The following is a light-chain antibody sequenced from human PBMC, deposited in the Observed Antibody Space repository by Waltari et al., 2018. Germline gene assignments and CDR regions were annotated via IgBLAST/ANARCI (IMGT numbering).Light chain of an antibody. CDR1: QSVNRIY. CDR2: GAS. V-gene: IGKV3-20*01. Sequence: ETVLTQSSGTPSLSPGDRAPLSCRASQSVNRIYLAWYQQKPCQDPGLLIYGASTRATGIPDRLSGSGSGTDFSLTISRLEPEDLAVYYCQQYGSSPLAFGQGTKVEIK. CDR3: QQYGSSPLA. J-gene: IGKJ1*01.